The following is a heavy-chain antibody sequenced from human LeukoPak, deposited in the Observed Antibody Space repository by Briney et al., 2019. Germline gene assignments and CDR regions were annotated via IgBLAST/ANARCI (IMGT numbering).Heavy chain of an antibody. J-gene: IGHJ4*02. CDR2: VDPEDGET. D-gene: IGHD1-7*01. CDR1: GYTLTELS. CDR3: ATGPRSTYNWNYLYYFDY. Sequence: GASVKVSCKVSGYTLTELSMHWVRQARGKGLEWVGGVDPEDGETIYAQKFQGRVTMTEDTSTDTAYMELSSMRSEDTAVYYCATGPRSTYNWNYLYYFDYWGQGTLVTVSS. V-gene: IGHV1-24*01.